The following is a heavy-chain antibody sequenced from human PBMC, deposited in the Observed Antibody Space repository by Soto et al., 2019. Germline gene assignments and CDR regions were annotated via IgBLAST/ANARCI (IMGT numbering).Heavy chain of an antibody. CDR2: ISARGDET. CDR1: GFTFSNYD. CDR3: AKDPSIVTSGWYFDL. Sequence: GGSLRLSCAASGFTFSNYDITWVRQTPGKGPEWVSSISARGDETFYANSVEGRFTISRDNSRNTLYLQMNRLRAGETAVYYCAKDPSIVTSGWYFDLWGCGTLVTVSS. J-gene: IGHJ2*01. V-gene: IGHV3-23*01. D-gene: IGHD4-17*01.